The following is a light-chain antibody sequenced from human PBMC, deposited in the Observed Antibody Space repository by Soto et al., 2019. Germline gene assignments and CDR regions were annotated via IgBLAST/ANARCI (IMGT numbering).Light chain of an antibody. CDR3: QQYDSYSWT. J-gene: IGKJ1*01. CDR1: QRVSKW. V-gene: IGKV1-5*01. Sequence: DIQMPQSPSTLSASVGDRVTITCRSSQRVSKWLAWYQQKPGKAPKVLIYDASSLESGVPSRFSGSGSGTEFALTIFSLQPDDFATYYCQQYDSYSWTFGQGTKVDIK. CDR2: DAS.